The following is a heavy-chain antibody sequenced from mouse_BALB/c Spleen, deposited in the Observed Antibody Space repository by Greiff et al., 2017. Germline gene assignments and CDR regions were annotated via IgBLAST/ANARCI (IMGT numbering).Heavy chain of an antibody. CDR2: IYPYNGGT. Sequence: EVQLQESGPELVKPGASVKISCKASGYTFTDYNMHWVKQSHGKSLEWIGYIYPYNGGTGYNQKFKSKATLTVDNSSSTAYMELRSLTSEDSAVYYCARGDGNYHFDYWGQGTTLTVSS. V-gene: IGHV1S29*02. J-gene: IGHJ2*01. CDR3: ARGDGNYHFDY. D-gene: IGHD2-1*01. CDR1: GYTFTDYN.